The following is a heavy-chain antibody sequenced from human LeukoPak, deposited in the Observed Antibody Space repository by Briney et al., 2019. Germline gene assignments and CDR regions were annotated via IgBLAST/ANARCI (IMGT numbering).Heavy chain of an antibody. D-gene: IGHD1-26*01. V-gene: IGHV3-33*01. Sequence: PGGSLRLSCVVSGLRFRNYGMYWVRQAPGKGLEWVAVIYYDGSNQYYADSVKGRFTVSRDNAKNTLYLQMDSLRAEDTAVYYCATDRNSGKYYDYWGQGTLVTVSS. J-gene: IGHJ4*02. CDR1: GLRFRNYG. CDR3: ATDRNSGKYYDY. CDR2: IYYDGSNQ.